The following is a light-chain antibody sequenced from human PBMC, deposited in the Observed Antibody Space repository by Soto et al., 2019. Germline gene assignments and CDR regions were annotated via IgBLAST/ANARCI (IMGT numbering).Light chain of an antibody. CDR3: QQYNNWPIT. CDR2: GAS. CDR1: QNVLSN. V-gene: IGKV3-15*01. J-gene: IGKJ5*01. Sequence: EIVMMQSPATLSVSPGERATLSFRASQNVLSNLAWYQQKPGQAPRLLIYGASTRATGLPARFSGSGSGTQFTLTLSSLQSEDFAVYYCQQYNNWPITFGQGTRLEIK.